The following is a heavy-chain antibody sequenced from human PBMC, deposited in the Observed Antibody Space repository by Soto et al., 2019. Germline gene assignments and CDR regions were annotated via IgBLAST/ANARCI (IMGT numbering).Heavy chain of an antibody. CDR3: RYSGSSSDSHGFDV. Sequence: SGPPVANPPQTRTLPCSFSGFSLTAGGVGGGWVGQPPGRSLEWLAVIYWNDDRRRSPSLDNRLTITKDTPKNHAVLTMTNMDPVDTATYYCRYSGSSSDSHGFDVWGQGTPVTVSS. CDR1: GFSLTAGGVG. CDR2: IYWNDDR. V-gene: IGHV2-5*01. J-gene: IGHJ6*02. D-gene: IGHD2-15*01.